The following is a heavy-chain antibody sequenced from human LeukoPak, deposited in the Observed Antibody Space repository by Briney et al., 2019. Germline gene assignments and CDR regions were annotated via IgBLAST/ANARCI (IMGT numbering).Heavy chain of an antibody. Sequence: GASVNVSWKASVYTFTNYEINWVGQATGQGLEWIRWMNPNSGSTGYAPKFQGRVTITRNTSISTAYMELSGLRSEDSAVYYCARGRSTGYPYYFEYWGQGTLVTVSS. V-gene: IGHV1-8*03. CDR3: ARGRSTGYPYYFEY. D-gene: IGHD5-12*01. J-gene: IGHJ4*02. CDR1: VYTFTNYE. CDR2: MNPNSGST.